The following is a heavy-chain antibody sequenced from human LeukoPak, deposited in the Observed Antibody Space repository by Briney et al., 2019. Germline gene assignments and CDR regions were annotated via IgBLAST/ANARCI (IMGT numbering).Heavy chain of an antibody. D-gene: IGHD3-22*01. CDR3: AKDSDYDPYGVDY. V-gene: IGHV3-9*01. Sequence: GGSLRLSCAASGFTFDDYAMHWVRQAPGKGLEWVSGISRNSGSLGYADSVKGRFTISRDNAKNSLYLQMNSLRAEDTALYYCAKDSDYDPYGVDYWGQGTLVTVSS. CDR1: GFTFDDYA. J-gene: IGHJ4*02. CDR2: ISRNSGSL.